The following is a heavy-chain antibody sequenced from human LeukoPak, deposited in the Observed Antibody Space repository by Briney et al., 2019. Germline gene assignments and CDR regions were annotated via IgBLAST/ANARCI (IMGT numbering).Heavy chain of an antibody. D-gene: IGHD3-3*01. J-gene: IGHJ3*02. Sequence: PSETLSLTCTVSGGSISSYYWSWIRQPPGKGLEWIGYIYYSGSTNYNPSLKSRVTISVDTSKNQFSLKLSSVTAADTAVYYCARSYDFWSGYYDAFDIWGQGTMVTVSP. CDR3: ARSYDFWSGYYDAFDI. V-gene: IGHV4-59*01. CDR1: GGSISSYY. CDR2: IYYSGST.